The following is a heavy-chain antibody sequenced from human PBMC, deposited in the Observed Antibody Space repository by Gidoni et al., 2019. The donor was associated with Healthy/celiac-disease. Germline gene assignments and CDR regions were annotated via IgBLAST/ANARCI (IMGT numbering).Heavy chain of an antibody. V-gene: IGHV4-4*02. J-gene: IGHJ3*02. D-gene: IGHD3-22*01. CDR2: IYHGGST. Sequence: QVQLQESGPGLVKPSGTLSLTCAVSGGSIGSSNWWSWVRQPPGKGLEWIGEIYHGGSTNYNPSLKSRVTISVDKSKNQFSLKLSSVTAADTAVYYCAGRGITMIVVANAFDIWGQGTMVTVSS. CDR3: AGRGITMIVVANAFDI. CDR1: GGSIGSSNW.